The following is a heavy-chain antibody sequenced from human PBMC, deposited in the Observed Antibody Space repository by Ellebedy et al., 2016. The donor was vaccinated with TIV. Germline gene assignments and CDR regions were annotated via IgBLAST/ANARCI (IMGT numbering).Heavy chain of an antibody. CDR3: AKARAAAYYYYYGMDV. J-gene: IGHJ6*02. CDR2: IPYDESDK. CDR1: GFTFSSYG. Sequence: GESLKISXAASGFTFSSYGVHWVRQAPGKGLEWVAVIPYDESDKYYADSVKGRFTISRDNSKNTLYLQMNSLRAEDTAVYYCAKARAAAYYYYYGMDVWGQGTTVTVSS. V-gene: IGHV3-30*18. D-gene: IGHD2-2*01.